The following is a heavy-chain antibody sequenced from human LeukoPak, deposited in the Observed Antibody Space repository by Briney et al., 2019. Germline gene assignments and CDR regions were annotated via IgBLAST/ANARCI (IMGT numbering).Heavy chain of an antibody. Sequence: GRSLRLSCAASGFTFSRYAMSWVRQAPGKGLEWVSAISGSGNATYYADSAKGRFTISRDNSKNTLYLQMNSLRAEDTAVYYCVKDPPITMVRGVIIDFDYWGQGTLVTVSS. CDR1: GFTFSRYA. V-gene: IGHV3-23*01. CDR2: ISGSGNAT. D-gene: IGHD3-10*01. CDR3: VKDPPITMVRGVIIDFDY. J-gene: IGHJ4*02.